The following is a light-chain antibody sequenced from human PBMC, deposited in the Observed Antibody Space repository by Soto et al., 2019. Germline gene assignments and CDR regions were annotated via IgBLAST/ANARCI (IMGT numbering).Light chain of an antibody. CDR3: QQYSSSRT. CDR1: QSVSSNH. V-gene: IGKV3-20*01. Sequence: DIVLTQSPGTLSLSPGERATLACRASQSVSSNHLAWYQQKPGQAPRLLIYGGSSRATGIPVRFSGSGSETDFTLPITRLEPEDFAVYYCQQYSSSRTFGQGTKVDIK. CDR2: GGS. J-gene: IGKJ1*01.